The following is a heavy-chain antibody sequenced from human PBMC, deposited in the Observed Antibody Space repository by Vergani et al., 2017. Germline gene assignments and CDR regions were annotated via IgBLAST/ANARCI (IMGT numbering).Heavy chain of an antibody. V-gene: IGHV4-31*03. CDR3: ARDLGIAAAGMGACDI. D-gene: IGHD6-13*01. J-gene: IGHJ3*02. CDR1: GCSISSGGYY. CDR2: IYYSGST. Sequence: QVQLQESCPGLVKPSQTLSLTCTVSGCSISSGGYYWSWIRQHPGKGLEWIGYIYYSGSTYYNPSLKSRVTISVDTSKNQFSLKLSSVTAADTAVYYCARDLGIAAAGMGACDIWGQGTMVTVSS.